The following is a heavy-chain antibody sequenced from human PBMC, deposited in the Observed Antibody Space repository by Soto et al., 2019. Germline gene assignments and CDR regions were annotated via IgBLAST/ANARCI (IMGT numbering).Heavy chain of an antibody. V-gene: IGHV5-51*01. CDR1: GYSFTTYW. Sequence: GESLKISCKASGYSFTTYWIAWVRQMPGKGLEWMGIVYPGDSDTRYSPSFRGQVTISADKSISTAYLQWSSLKASDTAMYYCARLKEQLPYFYCMDVWGEGTTGTISS. CDR3: ARLKEQLPYFYCMDV. D-gene: IGHD2-2*01. CDR2: VYPGDSDT. J-gene: IGHJ6*04.